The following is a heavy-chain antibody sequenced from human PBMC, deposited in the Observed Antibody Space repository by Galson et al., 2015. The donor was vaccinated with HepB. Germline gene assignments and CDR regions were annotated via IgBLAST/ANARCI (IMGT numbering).Heavy chain of an antibody. V-gene: IGHV3-66*01. CDR1: GFTVSSNY. J-gene: IGHJ6*01. D-gene: IGHD6-13*01. CDR2: IYSGGST. CDR3: ARDGSSSSCLHQGPIGLPPGTLLQEHL. Sequence: SLRLSCAASGFTVSSNYMSWVRQAPGKGLEWVSVIYSGGSTYYADSVKGRFTISRDNSKNTLYLQMNSLRAEDTAVYYCARDGSSSSCLHQGPIGLPPGTLLQEHLWG.